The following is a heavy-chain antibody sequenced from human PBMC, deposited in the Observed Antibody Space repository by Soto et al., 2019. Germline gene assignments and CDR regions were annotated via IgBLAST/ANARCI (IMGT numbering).Heavy chain of an antibody. CDR1: GYTFANYG. J-gene: IGHJ5*01. CDR2: ISGNNGAT. V-gene: IGHV1-18*04. D-gene: IGHD1-1*01. Sequence: ASVKVSCKASGYTFANYGISWVRQAPGQGLEWMGWISGNNGATNYAPKVQDRITMTLDASTGVASMALRSLRSDDTAIYYCVKDLKYLRVTGNCFDSGGKGTLVTAPS. CDR3: VKDLKYLRVTGNCFDS.